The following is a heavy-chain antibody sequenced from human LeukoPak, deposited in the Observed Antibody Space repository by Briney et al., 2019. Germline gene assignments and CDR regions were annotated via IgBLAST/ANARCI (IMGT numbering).Heavy chain of an antibody. V-gene: IGHV4-59*01. J-gene: IGHJ4*02. Sequence: SETLSLTCTVSGGSISVYYWTWIGQPPAKGLEGMGSIHYSGGGTYNPALRSRVIISLDTSRNQLSLWLTSVTAADTAVYYCAREEEDSATAAYYLDFWGQGSLVTVSS. CDR1: GGSISVYY. D-gene: IGHD2-15*01. CDR2: IHYSGGG. CDR3: AREEEDSATAAYYLDF.